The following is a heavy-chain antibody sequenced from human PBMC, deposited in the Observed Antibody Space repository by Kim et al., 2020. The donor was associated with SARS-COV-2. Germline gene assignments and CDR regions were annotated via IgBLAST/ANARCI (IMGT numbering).Heavy chain of an antibody. D-gene: IGHD2-8*02. CDR1: GFTFSSYA. CDR3: AKVRARILGYYYGGMDG. CDR2: ISGSGGST. Sequence: GGSLRLSCAASGFTFSSYAMSWVRQAPGKGLEWVSAISGSGGSTYYADSVKGRFTISRDNSKNTLYLQMNSLRAEDTAVYYCAKVRARILGYYYGGMDGWGQGTTVSVSS. V-gene: IGHV3-23*01. J-gene: IGHJ6*02.